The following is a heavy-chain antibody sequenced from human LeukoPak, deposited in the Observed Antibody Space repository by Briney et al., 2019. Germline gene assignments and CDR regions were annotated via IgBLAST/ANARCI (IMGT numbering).Heavy chain of an antibody. Sequence: PGGSLRLSCAASGFTFGGFVMHWVRQAPVRGLEWVSLVTGGGTTYYADSVRGRFTISRDNSKNSLYLQMNTLRTEDTAFYYCAKDTGSGWDFDSWGQGTLVTVSS. CDR3: AKDTGSGWDFDS. CDR1: GFTFGGFV. V-gene: IGHV3-43*02. CDR2: VTGGGTT. D-gene: IGHD6-19*01. J-gene: IGHJ4*02.